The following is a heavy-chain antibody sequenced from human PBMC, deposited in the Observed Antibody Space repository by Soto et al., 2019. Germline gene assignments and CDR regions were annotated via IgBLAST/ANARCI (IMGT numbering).Heavy chain of an antibody. CDR1: GFTFYDYA. J-gene: IGHJ5*02. CDR3: AKVLYVQPTIGCFDP. CDR2: ISGSGDCT. Sequence: EVQLLESGGGLVQPGGSLRLSCAASGFTFYDYAMAWVRQAPGKVLEWVSAISGSGDCTYYADSVKGRFTISRDNSRNTLYLQMNSLGAEDTAVYYCAKVLYVQPTIGCFDPWGQGTLVTVSS. D-gene: IGHD3-16*01. V-gene: IGHV3-23*01.